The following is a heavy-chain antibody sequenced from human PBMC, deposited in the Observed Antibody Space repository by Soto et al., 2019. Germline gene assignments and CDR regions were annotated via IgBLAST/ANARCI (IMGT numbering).Heavy chain of an antibody. CDR3: ARDFMRPYNYYYYYYMDV. V-gene: IGHV3-21*01. J-gene: IGHJ6*03. CDR2: ISSSSSYI. D-gene: IGHD3-16*01. CDR1: GFTFSSYS. Sequence: VQLVESGGGLVKPGGSLRLSCAASGFTFSSYSMNWVRQAPGKGLEWVSSISSSSSYIYYADSVKGRFTISRDNAKNSLYLQMNSLRAEDTAVYYCARDFMRPYNYYYYYYMDVWGKGTTVTVSS.